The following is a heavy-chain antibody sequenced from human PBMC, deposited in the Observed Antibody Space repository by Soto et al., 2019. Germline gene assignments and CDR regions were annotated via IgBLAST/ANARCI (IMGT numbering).Heavy chain of an antibody. CDR2: ISSSSSYI. CDR1: GFTFSSYS. V-gene: IGHV3-21*01. Sequence: GSLILSCAASGFTFSSYSMNLFRQAPGKGLEWVSSISSSSSYIYYADSVKGRFTISRDNAKNSLYLQMNSLRAEDTAVYYCARGSPFYYDSSGSHFDYWGQGTLVTVSS. CDR3: ARGSPFYYDSSGSHFDY. D-gene: IGHD3-22*01. J-gene: IGHJ4*02.